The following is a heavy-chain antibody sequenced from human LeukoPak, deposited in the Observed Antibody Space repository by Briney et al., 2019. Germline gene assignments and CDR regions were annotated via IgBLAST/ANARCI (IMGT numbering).Heavy chain of an antibody. V-gene: IGHV3-48*03. CDR2: INSGGSDI. J-gene: IGHJ4*02. CDR3: ARGGSYVHY. D-gene: IGHD1-26*01. CDR1: GFTFNSYE. Sequence: QPGGSLRLSCAASGFTFNSYEMNWVRQAPGEGLEWVSYINSGGSDIYYADSVKGRFTISRDNAKNSLYLQMNSLRADDTAVYYCARGGSYVHYWGQGTLVTVSS.